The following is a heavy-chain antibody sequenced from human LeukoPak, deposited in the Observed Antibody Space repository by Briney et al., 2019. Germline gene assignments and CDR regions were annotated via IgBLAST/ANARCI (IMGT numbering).Heavy chain of an antibody. Sequence: ASVKVSFKASGYTFTSYYMHWVRQAPGQGLEWMGLINPSGGSTSYAQKFQGRVTMTRDTSTSTVYMELSSLRSEDTAVYYCARGTYYYDSSGYYSTRYWGQGTLVTVSS. D-gene: IGHD3-22*01. J-gene: IGHJ4*02. CDR3: ARGTYYYDSSGYYSTRY. V-gene: IGHV1-46*01. CDR2: INPSGGST. CDR1: GYTFTSYY.